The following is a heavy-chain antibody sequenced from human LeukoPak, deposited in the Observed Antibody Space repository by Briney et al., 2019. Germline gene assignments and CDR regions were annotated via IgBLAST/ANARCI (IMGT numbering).Heavy chain of an antibody. V-gene: IGHV1-18*01. CDR1: GYTFTSYG. D-gene: IGHD6-19*01. Sequence: ASVKVSCKASGYTFTSYGISWVRQAPGQGLEWMGWISAYNGNTNYAQKLQGRVTMTTDTSTSPAYMELRSLRSDDTAVYYCASFVPGYSSGWYGYWGQGTLVTVSS. CDR2: ISAYNGNT. CDR3: ASFVPGYSSGWYGY. J-gene: IGHJ4*02.